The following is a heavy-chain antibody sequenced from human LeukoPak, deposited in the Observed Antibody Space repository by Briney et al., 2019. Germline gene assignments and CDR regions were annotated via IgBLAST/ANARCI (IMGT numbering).Heavy chain of an antibody. D-gene: IGHD6-13*01. Sequence: GTSLRLSCAASGFTITSYGMHWVRQAPGKGLEWVALIWYDGRKEYYADSVKGRFIISRDDSRNTLYLQMNGLRAEDTAVYYCARLGSSWSSDYWGQGTLVTVSS. CDR3: ARLGSSWSSDY. CDR1: GFTITSYG. J-gene: IGHJ4*02. V-gene: IGHV3-33*01. CDR2: IWYDGRKE.